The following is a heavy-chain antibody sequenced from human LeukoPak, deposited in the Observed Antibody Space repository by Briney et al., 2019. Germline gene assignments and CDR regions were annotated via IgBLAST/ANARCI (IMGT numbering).Heavy chain of an antibody. J-gene: IGHJ6*02. CDR2: ISAYNGNT. V-gene: IGHV1-18*01. D-gene: IGHD5-12*01. Sequence: ASVKVSCKASGYTFTNYAMHWVRQAPGQRLEWMGWISAYNGNTNYAQKLQGRVTMTTDTSTSTAYMELRSLRSDDTAVYYCASSGYDPRYYYYGMDVWGQGTTVTVSS. CDR3: ASSGYDPRYYYYGMDV. CDR1: GYTFTNYA.